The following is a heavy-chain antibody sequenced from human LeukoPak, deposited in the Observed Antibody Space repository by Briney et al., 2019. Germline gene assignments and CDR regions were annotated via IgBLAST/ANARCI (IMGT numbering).Heavy chain of an antibody. V-gene: IGHV3-20*04. CDR1: GFTFDDYG. D-gene: IGHD1-26*01. Sequence: GGSLRLSCAASGFTFDDYGMSWVRQAPGKGLEWVSGINWNGGSTGYADSVKGRFTISRDNAKNSLYLQMNSLRAEDTAIYYCAKDVAGSGSYGFDYWGQGTLVTVSS. CDR2: INWNGGST. CDR3: AKDVAGSGSYGFDY. J-gene: IGHJ4*02.